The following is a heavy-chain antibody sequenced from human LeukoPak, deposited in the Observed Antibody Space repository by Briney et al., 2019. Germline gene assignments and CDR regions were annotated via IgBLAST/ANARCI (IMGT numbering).Heavy chain of an antibody. CDR1: GYTFTGYY. Sequence: ASVKVSCKASGYTFTGYYMHWVRQAPGQGLEGMGWINPNSGGTNYAQKFQGRVTMTRDTSISTAYMELSRLRSDDTAVYYCAREPVTYYYGMDVWGQGTTVTVSS. CDR3: AREPVTYYYGMDV. V-gene: IGHV1-2*02. CDR2: INPNSGGT. J-gene: IGHJ6*02. D-gene: IGHD4-11*01.